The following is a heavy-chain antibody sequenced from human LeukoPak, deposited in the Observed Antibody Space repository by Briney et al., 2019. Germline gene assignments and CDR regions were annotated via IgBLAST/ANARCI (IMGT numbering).Heavy chain of an antibody. V-gene: IGHV3-23*01. CDR2: ISGSGDST. Sequence: GGSLRLSCAASGFTFSSYVMSWVRQAPGKGLEWVSLISGSGDSTYYADSVKGRFTISRDNSKNTVYLKTDSLRAKDPAVYSCAKDPFSFQHYWGQGTLVTVSS. J-gene: IGHJ4*02. D-gene: IGHD3-16*02. CDR3: AKDPFSFQHY. CDR1: GFTFSSYV.